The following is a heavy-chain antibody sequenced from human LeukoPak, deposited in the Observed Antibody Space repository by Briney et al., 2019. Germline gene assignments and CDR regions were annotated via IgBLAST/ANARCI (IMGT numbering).Heavy chain of an antibody. CDR2: IYNGGST. D-gene: IGHD3-3*01. CDR1: GCTVISSY. J-gene: IGHJ6*02. CDR3: ASQTAVLRFLERLSPYGMDV. Sequence: GGSLRLSCAASGCTVISSYMSWVGQAPGRGVVGVSGIYNGGSTDYADSVKGRFTISRDNSKNTLYLQMNSLRAEDTAVYYCASQTAVLRFLERLSPYGMDVWGQGTTVTVSS. V-gene: IGHV3-66*02.